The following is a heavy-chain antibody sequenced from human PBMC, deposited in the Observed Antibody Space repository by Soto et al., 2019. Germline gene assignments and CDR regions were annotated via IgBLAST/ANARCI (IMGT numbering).Heavy chain of an antibody. V-gene: IGHV3-21*01. CDR3: VRDLGSDYGSGSYPDS. CDR2: ISTTGRYI. CDR1: GFTFSTHS. Sequence: GGSLRLSCAGSGFTFSTHSLTWVRQAPGKGLEWVSGISTTGRYIYYADSVRGRFTISRDNAKNSLYLQMNSLSAEDTAVYYCVRDLGSDYGSGSYPDSWGQGTLVTVSS. D-gene: IGHD3-10*01. J-gene: IGHJ4*02.